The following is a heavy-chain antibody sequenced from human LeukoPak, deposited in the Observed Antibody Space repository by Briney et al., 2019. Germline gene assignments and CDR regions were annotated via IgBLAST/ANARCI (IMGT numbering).Heavy chain of an antibody. V-gene: IGHV4-59*01. J-gene: IGHJ6*03. D-gene: IGHD1-26*01. CDR2: IYYSGST. CDR1: GCSISSYY. Sequence: SETLSLTCTVSGCSISSYYWSWIRQPPGKGLEWIGYIYYSGSTNYNPSLKSRVTISVDTSKNQFSLKLSSVTAADTAVYYCARDGGSYYDYYYYMDVWGKGTTVTVSS. CDR3: ARDGGSYYDYYYYMDV.